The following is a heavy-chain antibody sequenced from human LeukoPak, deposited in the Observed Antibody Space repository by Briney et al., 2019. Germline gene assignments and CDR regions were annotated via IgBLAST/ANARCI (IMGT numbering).Heavy chain of an antibody. J-gene: IGHJ2*01. Sequence: PGGSLRLSCAASGFTFSSHAMTWFRQGPGKGLEWVSSNGGGDSTFYADSVKGRFTISRDNSKYTLDLQMNSLRVEDSGMYYCAKDRTVVPLAYWYFDLWGRGTLVTVSS. CDR3: AKDRTVVPLAYWYFDL. CDR1: GFTFSSHA. D-gene: IGHD2-2*01. V-gene: IGHV3-23*01. CDR2: NGGGDST.